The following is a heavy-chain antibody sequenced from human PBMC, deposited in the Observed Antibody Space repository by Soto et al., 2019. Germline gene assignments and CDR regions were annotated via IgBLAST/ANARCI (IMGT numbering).Heavy chain of an antibody. V-gene: IGHV4-4*07. Sequence: LSLTCTVSGGSMTSYYWTWIRQPAGKGLEWIGRVYSSGGTHYNPSLKSRVTISLDTSKNQFSLRLLSVTDADTAVYFCARGQRFSDWFDPWGQGTLVTVSS. CDR2: VYSSGGT. CDR1: GGSMTSYY. J-gene: IGHJ5*02. CDR3: ARGQRFSDWFDP. D-gene: IGHD3-3*01.